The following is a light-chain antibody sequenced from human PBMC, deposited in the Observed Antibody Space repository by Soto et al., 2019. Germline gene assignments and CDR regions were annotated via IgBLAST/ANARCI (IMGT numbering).Light chain of an antibody. Sequence: QSVLTQPASVSGSPGQSITISCTGTSRDVGGYSYVSWYQQHPGKAPKLMIYDVNNRPSGVSDRFSGSKSGNTASLTISGLQAEDESDYYRSSFTSYSTLVFGGGTKLTVL. J-gene: IGLJ2*01. CDR1: SRDVGGYSY. CDR3: SSFTSYSTLV. CDR2: DVN. V-gene: IGLV2-14*03.